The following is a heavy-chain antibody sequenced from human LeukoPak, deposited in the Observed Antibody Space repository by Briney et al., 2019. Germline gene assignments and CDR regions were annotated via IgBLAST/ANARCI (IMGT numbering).Heavy chain of an antibody. CDR2: ISSGSEDT. V-gene: IGHV3-11*03. J-gene: IGHJ4*02. CDR3: VGPPCLRGGYCSTHS. D-gene: IGHD2-2*01. Sequence: GSLRLSCAASGFTFSAYSMTWIRQAPGKGLEWVSYISSGSEDTLYADSVKGRFTISRDNAKNSLYLQMNSLTAEDTAVYYCVGPPCLRGGYCSTHSWGQGTLVTVDS. CDR1: GFTFSAYS.